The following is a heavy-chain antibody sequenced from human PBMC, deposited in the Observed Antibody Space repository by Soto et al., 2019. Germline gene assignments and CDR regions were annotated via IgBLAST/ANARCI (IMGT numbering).Heavy chain of an antibody. CDR3: ARAHCSGGSCYSVQHWFDP. D-gene: IGHD2-15*01. Sequence: QVQLQESGPGLVKPSGTLSLTCAVSCGSISSSNWWSWVRQPPGKGLEWIGEMYHSGSTNHNPSLKSRVTISVDKSKNQFSLTLSSVTAADTAVYYCARAHCSGGSCYSVQHWFDPWGQGTLVTVSS. CDR1: CGSISSSNW. CDR2: MYHSGST. J-gene: IGHJ5*02. V-gene: IGHV4-4*02.